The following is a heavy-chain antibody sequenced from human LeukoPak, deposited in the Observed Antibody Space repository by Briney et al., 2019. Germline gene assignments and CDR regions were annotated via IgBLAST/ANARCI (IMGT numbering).Heavy chain of an antibody. Sequence: PGGSLRLSCAASGFTSSSYWMSWVRQAPGKGLEWVANIKQDGSEKYYVDSVKGRFTISRDNAKNSLYLQMNSLRAEDTAVYYCARDGYSSGWYVGDAFDIWGQGTMVTVSS. V-gene: IGHV3-7*01. CDR3: ARDGYSSGWYVGDAFDI. CDR2: IKQDGSEK. J-gene: IGHJ3*02. CDR1: GFTSSSYW. D-gene: IGHD6-19*01.